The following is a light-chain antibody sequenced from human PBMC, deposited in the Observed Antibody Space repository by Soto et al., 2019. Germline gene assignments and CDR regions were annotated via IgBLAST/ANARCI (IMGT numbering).Light chain of an antibody. V-gene: IGLV5-37*01. CDR3: MIWPSNAVV. CDR1: SDINVGSYN. Sequence: QPVLTQPPSSSASPGESARLTCTLPSDINVGSYNIYWYQQKPGSPPRYLLYYYSDSDRGQGSGVPSRFSGSKDVSANTGILLISGLQSEDEADYYCMIWPSNAVVFGGGTKLTVL. CDR2: YYSDSDR. J-gene: IGLJ2*01.